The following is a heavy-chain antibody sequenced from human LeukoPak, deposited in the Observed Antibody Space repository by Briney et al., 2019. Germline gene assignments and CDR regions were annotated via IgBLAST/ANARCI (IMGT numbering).Heavy chain of an antibody. V-gene: IGHV3-23*01. D-gene: IGHD3-22*01. CDR1: GFTFSRHA. CDR3: ATAYYYDSRGYDPLDY. CDR2: ISGGGGFT. J-gene: IGHJ4*02. Sequence: PGGSLRLSCAASGFTFSRHAMSWVRQAPGKGLEWVSGISGGGGFTYYADSVKGRFTISRDNSKNTLYLQMNSLRAEDTAVYYCATAYYYDSRGYDPLDYWGQGTLVTVSS.